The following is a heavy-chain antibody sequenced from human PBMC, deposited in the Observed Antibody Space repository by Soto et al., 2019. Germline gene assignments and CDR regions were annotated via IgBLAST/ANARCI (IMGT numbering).Heavy chain of an antibody. J-gene: IGHJ6*02. CDR2: ISAYNGNT. V-gene: IGHV1-18*01. CDR3: AVSWAQSRYYYYGMDV. Sequence: QVQLVQSGAEVKKPGASVKVSCKASGYTFTSYGISWVRQAPGQGLEWMGWISAYNGNTNYAQKLQGRVTMTTDTSTSTAYMELRNLRSDDTAVYYCAVSWAQSRYYYYGMDVWGQGTTVTVSS. CDR1: GYTFTSYG. D-gene: IGHD1-26*01.